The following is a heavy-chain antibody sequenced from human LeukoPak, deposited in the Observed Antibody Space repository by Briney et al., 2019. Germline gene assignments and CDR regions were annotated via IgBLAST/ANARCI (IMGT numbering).Heavy chain of an antibody. CDR2: IYTSGST. V-gene: IGHV4-61*02. Sequence: SETLSLTCTVSGGSISSGSYYWSWIRQPAGKGVEWIGRIYTSGSTNYNPSLKSRVTISVDTSKNQFSLKLSSVTAADTAVYYCARERDVIEQWLDYFDYWGQGTLVTVSS. CDR3: ARERDVIEQWLDYFDY. J-gene: IGHJ4*02. CDR1: GGSISSGSYY. D-gene: IGHD6-19*01.